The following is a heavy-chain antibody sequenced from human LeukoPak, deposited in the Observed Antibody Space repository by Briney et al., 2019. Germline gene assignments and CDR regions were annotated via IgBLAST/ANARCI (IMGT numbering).Heavy chain of an antibody. CDR2: IYHSGST. CDR1: GGSISSGGYS. Sequence: PSETLSLTCAVSGGSISSGGYSWSWIRQPPGKGLEWIGYIYHSGSTYYNPSLKSRVTISVDRSKNQFSLKLSSVTAADTAVYYCARADSSSWPGEAFDAWGQGTMVTVSS. J-gene: IGHJ3*01. V-gene: IGHV4-30-2*02. D-gene: IGHD6-13*01. CDR3: ARADSSSWPGEAFDA.